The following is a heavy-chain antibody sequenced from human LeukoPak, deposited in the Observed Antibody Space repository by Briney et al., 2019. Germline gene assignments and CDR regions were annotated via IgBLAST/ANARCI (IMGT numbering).Heavy chain of an antibody. D-gene: IGHD2-2*02. CDR3: ARDWYCSSTSCYTTNWFDP. Sequence: KSSETLSLTCTVSGGSISSYYWSWIRQPAGKGLEWIGRIYTSGSTNYNPSLKSRVTMSVDTSKNQFSLKLSSVTAADTAVYYCARDWYCSSTSCYTTNWFDPWGQGTLVTVSS. V-gene: IGHV4-4*07. CDR2: IYTSGST. CDR1: GGSISSYY. J-gene: IGHJ5*02.